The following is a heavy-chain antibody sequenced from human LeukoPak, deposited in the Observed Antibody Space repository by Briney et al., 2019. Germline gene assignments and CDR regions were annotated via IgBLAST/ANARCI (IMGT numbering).Heavy chain of an antibody. CDR2: IHYSGST. D-gene: IGHD6-19*01. V-gene: IGHV4-59*01. CDR3: AREGQWLPDWFDP. CDR1: GDSISGYY. J-gene: IGHJ5*02. Sequence: SETLSLTCTVSGDSISGYYWSWIRQPPGQGLEWIGYIHYSGSTNYNPSLKGRVTISLDMSKNQFSLKLNSMTAADTAVYYCAREGQWLPDWFDPWSQGTLVTVSS.